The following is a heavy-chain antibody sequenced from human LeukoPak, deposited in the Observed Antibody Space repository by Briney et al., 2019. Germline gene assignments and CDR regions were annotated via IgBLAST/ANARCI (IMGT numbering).Heavy chain of an antibody. CDR2: ISGSGGST. J-gene: IGHJ5*02. D-gene: IGHD2-2*01. Sequence: GGSLRLSCAASGFTFSSYAMSWVRQAPGKGLEWVSAISGSGGSTYYADSVKGRFTISRDNSKDTLYLQMNSLRAEDTAVYYCANGGLYCSSTSCSLFDPWGQGTLVTVSS. CDR1: GFTFSSYA. V-gene: IGHV3-23*01. CDR3: ANGGLYCSSTSCSLFDP.